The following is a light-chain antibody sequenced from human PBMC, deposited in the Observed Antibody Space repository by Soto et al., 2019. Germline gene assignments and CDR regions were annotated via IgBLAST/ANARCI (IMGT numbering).Light chain of an antibody. CDR3: TSYAGSNNLV. CDR1: SSNIGNNY. CDR2: DNN. Sequence: QSVLTQPPSVSAAPGQKVTISCSGSSSNIGNNYVSWYQQLPGTAPKLLIYDNNKRPSGIPDRFSGSKSGTSATLGITGLQTGDEADYYCTSYAGSNNLVFAGGTKVTVL. V-gene: IGLV1-51*01. J-gene: IGLJ3*02.